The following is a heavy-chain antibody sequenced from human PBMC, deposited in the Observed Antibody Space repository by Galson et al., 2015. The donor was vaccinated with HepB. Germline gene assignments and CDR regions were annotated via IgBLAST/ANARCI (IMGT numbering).Heavy chain of an antibody. CDR3: ARVDTAMVIDY. D-gene: IGHD5-18*01. V-gene: IGHV3-11*01. CDR1: GFTFSDYY. J-gene: IGHJ4*02. CDR2: ISSSGSTV. Sequence: SLRLSCAASGFTFSDYYMSWIRQAPGRGLEWVSYISSSGSTVYYADSVKGRFTISRDNAKNSLYLQMNSLRAEDTAVYYCARVDTAMVIDYWGQGTLVTVSS.